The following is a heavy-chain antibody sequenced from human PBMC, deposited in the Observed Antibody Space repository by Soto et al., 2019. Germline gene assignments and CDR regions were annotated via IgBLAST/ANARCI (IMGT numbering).Heavy chain of an antibody. Sequence: QVHLVQSGTEVRQPGASVRVSCKASGYTFTDYYLHWVRQAPGQGPEWMGWINLNTGGTDYAQKFRDWVTMTTDTSINTAYMDLSRLKSHDTAVYYCAKGGHYDSPHYADSWGQGTLVTVSS. CDR2: INLNTGGT. J-gene: IGHJ4*02. V-gene: IGHV1-2*04. CDR3: AKGGHYDSPHYADS. D-gene: IGHD3-22*01. CDR1: GYTFTDYY.